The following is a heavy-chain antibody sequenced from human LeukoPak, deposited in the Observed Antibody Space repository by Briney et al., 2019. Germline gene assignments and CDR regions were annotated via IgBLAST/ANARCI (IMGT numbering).Heavy chain of an antibody. CDR2: ISSSGSTI. D-gene: IGHD5-24*01. V-gene: IGHV3-48*03. Sequence: PGGSLRLSCAASGFTFSSYDTSWVRQAPGRGLEWVSYISSSGSTIYYADSVKGRFTISRDNAKNSLYLQMNSLRAEDTAVYYCARALMARGDYYYYYMDVWGTGTTVTISS. CDR3: ARALMARGDYYYYYMDV. CDR1: GFTFSSYD. J-gene: IGHJ6*03.